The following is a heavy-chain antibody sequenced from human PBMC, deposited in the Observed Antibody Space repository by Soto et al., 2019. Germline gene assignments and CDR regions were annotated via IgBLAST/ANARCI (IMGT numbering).Heavy chain of an antibody. D-gene: IGHD3-3*01. CDR1: GDSISSLY. CDR3: ARDVGVAGSGSYYYYYMDV. V-gene: IGHV4-59*11. Sequence: SETLSLTCTVSGDSISSLYWSWSRQPQGKGLEWVWYIYYSGSTNYNPSLKSRVTISVDTSKNQFSLKLSSVTAADTAVYYCARDVGVAGSGSYYYYYMDVWGKGTTVTVSS. CDR2: IYYSGST. J-gene: IGHJ6*03.